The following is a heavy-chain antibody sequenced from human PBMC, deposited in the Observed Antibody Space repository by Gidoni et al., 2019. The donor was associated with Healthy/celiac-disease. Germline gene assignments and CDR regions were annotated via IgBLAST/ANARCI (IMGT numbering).Heavy chain of an antibody. J-gene: IGHJ4*02. CDR3: ARQVRDIVDIVATYVDY. Sequence: QLQLQESGPGLVKPSETLSLPCTVSGGSLSSSRYYWGWIRQPPGKGLEWIGSIYYSGSTYYNPSLKSRVTISVDTSKNQFSLKLSSVTAADTAVYYCARQVRDIVDIVATYVDYWGQGTLVTVSS. CDR2: IYYSGST. V-gene: IGHV4-39*01. D-gene: IGHD5-12*01. CDR1: GGSLSSSRYY.